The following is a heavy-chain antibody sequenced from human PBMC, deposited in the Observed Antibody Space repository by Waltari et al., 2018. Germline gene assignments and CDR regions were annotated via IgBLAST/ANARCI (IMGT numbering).Heavy chain of an antibody. CDR1: GFTFSSYG. CDR3: AKLRNYDILTGYYDY. V-gene: IGHV3-30*18. D-gene: IGHD3-9*01. J-gene: IGHJ4*02. CDR2: ISYDGSNK. Sequence: QVQLVESGGGVVQPGRSLRLSCAASGFTFSSYGMHWVRQAPGKGLEWVAVISYDGSNKYYADSVKGRFTISRDNSKNTLYLQRNSLRAEDTAVYYCAKLRNYDILTGYYDYWGQGTLVTVSS.